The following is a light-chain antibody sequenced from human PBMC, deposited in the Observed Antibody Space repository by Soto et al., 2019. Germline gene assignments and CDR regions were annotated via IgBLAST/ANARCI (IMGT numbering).Light chain of an antibody. J-gene: IGKJ1*01. Sequence: EIVLTQSPGTLSLSPGERATLSCRASQIVRSSYLAWYQQKPGQAPRLLIYGASRRATGIPDRFSGSGSGTGFKLTISRLEPEDFAVYYCQQYGSLWTFGQGTKVEIK. CDR2: GAS. CDR3: QQYGSLWT. V-gene: IGKV3-20*01. CDR1: QIVRSSY.